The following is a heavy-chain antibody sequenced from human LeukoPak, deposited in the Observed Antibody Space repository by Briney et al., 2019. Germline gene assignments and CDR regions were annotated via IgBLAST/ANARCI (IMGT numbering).Heavy chain of an antibody. J-gene: IGHJ4*02. CDR1: GFNFANHA. CDR2: VSGGGDIT. D-gene: IGHD2-21*02. Sequence: GGSLRLSCAASGFNFANHAMSWVRQTPGKGLEWVSAVSGGGDITYYADSVTGRFTISRDNSKDTLFLQMHSLRPGDTAVYYCVREDTPATANYWGQGTLVTNSS. CDR3: VREDTPATANY. V-gene: IGHV3-23*01.